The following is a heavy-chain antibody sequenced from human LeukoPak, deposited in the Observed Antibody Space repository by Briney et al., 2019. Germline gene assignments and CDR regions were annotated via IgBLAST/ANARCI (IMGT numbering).Heavy chain of an antibody. CDR1: GYTFTTYT. CDR2: INAGNGNT. CDR3: ARVGAPGYNWFDP. V-gene: IGHV1-3*01. D-gene: IGHD1-26*01. J-gene: IGHJ5*02. Sequence: ASVKVSCKASGYTFTTYTMHWVRQAPGQRLEWMGWINAGNGNTKYSQKFQGRVTITRDTSASTAYMELSSLRSEDTAVYYCARVGAPGYNWFDPWGQGTLVTVSS.